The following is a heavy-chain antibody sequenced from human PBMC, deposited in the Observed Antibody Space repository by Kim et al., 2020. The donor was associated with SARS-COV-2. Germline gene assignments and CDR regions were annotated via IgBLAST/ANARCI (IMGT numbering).Heavy chain of an antibody. CDR2: IIPIFGTA. D-gene: IGHD6-19*01. V-gene: IGHV1-69*13. Sequence: SVKVSCKASGGTFSSYAISWVRQAPGQGLEWMGGIIPIFGTANYAQKFQGRVTITADESTSTAYMELSSLRSEDTAVYYCARDRGAVAGSLNWFDPWGQGTLVTVSS. CDR1: GGTFSSYA. CDR3: ARDRGAVAGSLNWFDP. J-gene: IGHJ5*02.